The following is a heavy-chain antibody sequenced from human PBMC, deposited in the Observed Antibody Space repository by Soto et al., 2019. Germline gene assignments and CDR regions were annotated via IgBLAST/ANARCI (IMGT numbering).Heavy chain of an antibody. Sequence: EASVKVSCKASGYSFTDYHMHWVRQAPGQGLEWLGRINPKSGGTSTAQKFQGWVTMTRDRSISTVYMELTRLRSDDTAVYFCARGHSTDCSNGVCSFFYNHEMDVWGQGTTVTVSS. J-gene: IGHJ6*02. V-gene: IGHV1-2*04. CDR1: GYSFTDYH. D-gene: IGHD2-8*01. CDR3: ARGHSTDCSNGVCSFFYNHEMDV. CDR2: INPKSGGT.